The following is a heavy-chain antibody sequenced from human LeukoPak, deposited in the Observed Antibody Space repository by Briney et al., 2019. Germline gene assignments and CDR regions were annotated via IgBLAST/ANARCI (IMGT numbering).Heavy chain of an antibody. J-gene: IGHJ4*02. CDR3: ARVVRNYDIVTGYYTEIDY. CDR2: IYTSGSP. Sequence: PSETLSLTCTVSGGSISSYYWSWIRQPAGKGLEWIGRIYTSGSPNYNPSLKSRVTMSVDTSKKQFSLKLSSVTAADTAVYYCARVVRNYDIVTGYYTEIDYWGQGTLVTVSS. V-gene: IGHV4-4*07. D-gene: IGHD3-9*01. CDR1: GGSISSYY.